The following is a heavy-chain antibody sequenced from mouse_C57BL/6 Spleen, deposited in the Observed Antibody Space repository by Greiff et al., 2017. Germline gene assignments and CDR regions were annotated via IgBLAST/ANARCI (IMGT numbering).Heavy chain of an antibody. V-gene: IGHV3-6*01. Sequence: EVKLQESGPGLVKPSQSLSLTCSVTGYSITSGYYWNWIRQFPGNKLEWMGYISYDGSNNYNPSLKNRISITRDTSKNQFFLKLNSVTTEDTATYYCAREEGNYLGYWGQGTTLTVSS. CDR1: GYSITSGYY. J-gene: IGHJ2*01. CDR2: ISYDGSN. CDR3: AREEGNYLGY.